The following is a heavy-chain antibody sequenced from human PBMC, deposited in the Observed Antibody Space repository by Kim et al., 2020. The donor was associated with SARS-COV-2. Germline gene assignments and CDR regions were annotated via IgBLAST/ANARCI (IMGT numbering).Heavy chain of an antibody. Sequence: RVTISVDTSKNQFSLKLSSVTAADTAVYYCARGRIVVVTATPYYYYGMDVWGQGTTVTVSS. J-gene: IGHJ6*02. CDR3: ARGRIVVVTATPYYYYGMDV. D-gene: IGHD2-21*02. V-gene: IGHV4-34*01.